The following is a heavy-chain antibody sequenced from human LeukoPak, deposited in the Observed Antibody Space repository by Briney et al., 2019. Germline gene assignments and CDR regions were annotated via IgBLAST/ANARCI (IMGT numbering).Heavy chain of an antibody. D-gene: IGHD3-22*01. CDR2: IYYSGST. V-gene: IGHV4-59*08. CDR1: GGSISSYY. CDR3: ARHQFDSTAYVDY. Sequence: SETLSLTCTVSGGSISSYYWSWIRQPPGKGLEWIGYIYYSGSTNYNPSLKSRVTISVDTSKKQFSLKLSSVTAADTAVYCARHQFDSTAYVDYWGQGTLVTVSS. J-gene: IGHJ4*02.